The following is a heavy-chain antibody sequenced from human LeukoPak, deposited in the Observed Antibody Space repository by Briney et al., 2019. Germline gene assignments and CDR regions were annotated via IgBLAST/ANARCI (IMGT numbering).Heavy chain of an antibody. CDR2: ISSSSSYI. CDR1: GFTFSTYS. Sequence: GGSLRLSCAASGFTFSTYSMNWVRQAPGKGLEWVSSISSSSSYIYYADSAKGRFTISRDNAKNSLYLQMTSLRAEDTAVYYCARDVPGKYYNDYWGQGTLVTVSS. J-gene: IGHJ4*02. V-gene: IGHV3-21*01. CDR3: ARDVPGKYYNDY.